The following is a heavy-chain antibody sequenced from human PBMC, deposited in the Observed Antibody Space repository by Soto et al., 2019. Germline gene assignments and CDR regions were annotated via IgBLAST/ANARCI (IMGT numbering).Heavy chain of an antibody. CDR3: AHTKGGLRLDIVAYVGAFDI. Sequence: QITLKESGPTLVKPTQTLTLTCTFSGFSLSTSGVGVGWIRQPPGKALEWLALIYWDDDKRYSPSLKSRLTITKDTSKNQVVLTMTNMDPVDTATYYCAHTKGGLRLDIVAYVGAFDIWGQGTMVTVSS. J-gene: IGHJ3*02. D-gene: IGHD5-12*01. CDR1: GFSLSTSGVG. CDR2: IYWDDDK. V-gene: IGHV2-5*02.